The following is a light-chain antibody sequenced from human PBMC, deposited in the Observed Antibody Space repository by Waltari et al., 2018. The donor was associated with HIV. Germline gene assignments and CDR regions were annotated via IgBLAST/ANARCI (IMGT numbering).Light chain of an antibody. CDR3: AAWDDSLSGRV. CDR2: RNN. J-gene: IGLJ3*02. V-gene: IGLV1-47*01. Sequence: QSVLTQPPSASGTPGQRVTISCSGRSSNIGSNYVYWYQQLPGTAPKLLIYRNNQRPCGVPDRFSGSKSGTSASLAIRGLRSEDEADYYCAAWDDSLSGRVFGGGTKLTVL. CDR1: SSNIGSNY.